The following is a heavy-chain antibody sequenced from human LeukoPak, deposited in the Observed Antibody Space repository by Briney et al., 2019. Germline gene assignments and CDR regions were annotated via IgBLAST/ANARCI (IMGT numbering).Heavy chain of an antibody. CDR3: ARVYCGGDCSSFQH. CDR2: IWYDGSNK. Sequence: GESLKISCAASGFTFSSYGMHWVRQAPGKGLEWVAVIWYDGSNKYYADSVKGRFTISRDNSKNTLYLQMNSLRAEDTAVYYCARVYCGGDCSSFQHWGQGTLVTVSS. V-gene: IGHV3-33*01. D-gene: IGHD2-21*02. CDR1: GFTFSSYG. J-gene: IGHJ1*01.